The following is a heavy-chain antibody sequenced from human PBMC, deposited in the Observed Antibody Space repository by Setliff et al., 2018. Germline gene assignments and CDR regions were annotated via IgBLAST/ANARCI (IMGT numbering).Heavy chain of an antibody. D-gene: IGHD4-17*01. CDR3: ARDAYGYGGNGDLDY. V-gene: IGHV3-48*04. J-gene: IGHJ4*02. CDR1: GFTFSSYS. Sequence: PGGSLRLSCAASGFTFSSYSMNWVRQAPGKGLEWVSYISSSSSTIYYVDSVKGRFTISRDNAKNSLYLQMNSLRAEDTAAYYCARDAYGYGGNGDLDYWGQGTLVTVSS. CDR2: ISSSSSTI.